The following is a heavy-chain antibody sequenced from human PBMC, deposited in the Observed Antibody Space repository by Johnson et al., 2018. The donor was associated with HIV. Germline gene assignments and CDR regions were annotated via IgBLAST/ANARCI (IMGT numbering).Heavy chain of an antibody. D-gene: IGHD6-13*01. V-gene: IGHV3-30*02. J-gene: IGHJ3*02. CDR3: ARGKGAAAAEAFDI. CDR2: IRYDGSNK. CDR1: GFTFSSYG. Sequence: QEQLVESGGGVVQPGGSLRLSCVASGFTFSSYGMHWVRQAPGQGLEWVAFIRYDGSNKYYADSVKGRFTISRENAKNSLYLQMNSLRAGDTAVYYCARGKGAAAAEAFDIWGQGTMVTVSS.